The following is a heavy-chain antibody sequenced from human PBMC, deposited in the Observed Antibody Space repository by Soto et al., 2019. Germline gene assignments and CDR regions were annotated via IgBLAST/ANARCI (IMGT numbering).Heavy chain of an antibody. CDR2: ISSSSSTI. D-gene: IGHD3-10*01. Sequence: GGSLRLSCAASGFTFSSYSMNWVRQAPGKGLEWVSYISSSSSTIYYADSVKGRFTISRDNAKNSLYLQMNSLRAEDTAVYYCARAYPSTTNYYGSGSYYCYFDYWGQGTLVTVSS. J-gene: IGHJ4*02. V-gene: IGHV3-48*01. CDR3: ARAYPSTTNYYGSGSYYCYFDY. CDR1: GFTFSSYS.